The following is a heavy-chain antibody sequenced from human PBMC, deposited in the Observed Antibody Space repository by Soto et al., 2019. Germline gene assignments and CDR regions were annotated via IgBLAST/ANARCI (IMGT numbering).Heavy chain of an antibody. CDR1: GFTVSSNY. CDR2: IYTDDRT. V-gene: IGHV3-53*04. CDR3: TSGTSGSSGPLY. D-gene: IGHD3-22*01. J-gene: IGHJ4*02. Sequence: EVQLVESGGGLVQPGGSLRLSCAASGFTVSSNYMSWVRQAPGTGLECLSVIYTDDRTYSAHSVKARFTISRHNSKNTLYVQMNSLRAEDTAVYYCTSGTSGSSGPLYWGQGTLVTVSS.